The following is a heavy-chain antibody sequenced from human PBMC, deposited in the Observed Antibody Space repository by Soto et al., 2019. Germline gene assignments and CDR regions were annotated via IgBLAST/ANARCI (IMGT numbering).Heavy chain of an antibody. Sequence: QVQLVESGGDLVKRGGSLRLSCAASGYTFSDYYMSWIRQAPGKGLVWISYIDTSSTKIYYADSVKGRFTISRDNAKNPLYLEMNSLRDEDTAVYYCASHYDMWSGYLSPVDYWGQGTLVTVSS. CDR2: IDTSSTKI. J-gene: IGHJ4*02. CDR1: GYTFSDYY. D-gene: IGHD3-3*01. CDR3: ASHYDMWSGYLSPVDY. V-gene: IGHV3-11*01.